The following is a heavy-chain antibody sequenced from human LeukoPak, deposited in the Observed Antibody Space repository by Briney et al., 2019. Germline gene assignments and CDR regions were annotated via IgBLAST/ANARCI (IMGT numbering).Heavy chain of an antibody. Sequence: GGSLRLSCAASGFTFSGYSMNWVRQAPGKGLEWISYICSRSSTLHYADSVKGRFTISRDNAKNSLYLQMNSLRAEDTAVYYCASKTSDFWSGYYTGYGPATDYYMDVWGKGTTVTVSS. CDR1: GFTFSGYS. CDR3: ASKTSDFWSGYYTGYGPATDYYMDV. V-gene: IGHV3-48*01. D-gene: IGHD3-3*01. CDR2: ICSRSSTL. J-gene: IGHJ6*03.